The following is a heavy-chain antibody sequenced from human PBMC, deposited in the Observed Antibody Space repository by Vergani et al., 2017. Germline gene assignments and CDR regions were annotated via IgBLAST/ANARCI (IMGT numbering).Heavy chain of an antibody. D-gene: IGHD2-15*01. V-gene: IGHV1-69*18. J-gene: IGHJ5*02. CDR3: ALGYCSGGSCSRGGWFDP. CDR2: IIPIVGTA. CDR1: GGTFSSYA. Sequence: QVQLVQSGAEVKKPGSSVKVSCKASGGTFSSYAISWVRQAPGQGLEWMGSIIPIVGTANYAQKFQGRVTITADESTSTAYMELVSLRSEDTAVYYCALGYCSGGSCSRGGWFDPWGQGTLVTVSS.